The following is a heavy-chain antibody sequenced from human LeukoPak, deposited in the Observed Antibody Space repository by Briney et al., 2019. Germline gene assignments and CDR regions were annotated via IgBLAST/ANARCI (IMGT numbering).Heavy chain of an antibody. CDR3: ARAFVAVAGFDY. Sequence: GGSLRLSCAASGFTFDDYGMSWVRQAPGKGLEWVSGINWNGGSTGYADSVKGRFTISRDNAKNSLYLQMNSLRAEDTAVYYCARAFVAVAGFDYWGQGTLVTVSS. D-gene: IGHD6-19*01. V-gene: IGHV3-20*04. CDR1: GFTFDDYG. CDR2: INWNGGST. J-gene: IGHJ4*02.